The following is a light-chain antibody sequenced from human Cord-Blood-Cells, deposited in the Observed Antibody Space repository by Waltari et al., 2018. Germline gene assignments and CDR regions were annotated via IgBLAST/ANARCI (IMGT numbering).Light chain of an antibody. CDR3: QQRSNWPPLT. V-gene: IGKV3-11*01. CDR2: DAS. CDR1: QSVSSY. J-gene: IGKJ4*01. Sequence: EIVLTQSPATLSLSPGETATLSCRASQSVSSYLAWYQQKPGQAPRLLIYDASNRATGIPARFRGSGSGTDFTLTISSLEPEDFAVYYCQQRSNWPPLTFGGGTKVEIK.